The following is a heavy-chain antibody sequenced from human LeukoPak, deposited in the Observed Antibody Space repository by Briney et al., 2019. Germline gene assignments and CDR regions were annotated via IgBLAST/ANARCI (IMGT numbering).Heavy chain of an antibody. D-gene: IGHD4-17*01. J-gene: IGHJ5*02. CDR2: ISYDGRNE. CDR1: GFSFDYYG. CDR3: ARDRNDCGDYGIVSYFDP. V-gene: IGHV3-30*03. Sequence: PGGSLRLSCAASGFSFDYYGMHWVRQAPGKGLEWVALISYDGRNEYYADSVKGRFTISRDNSNDTLHLQMKSLRAEDTAVYHCARDRNDCGDYGIVSYFDPWGQGTLVTVSS.